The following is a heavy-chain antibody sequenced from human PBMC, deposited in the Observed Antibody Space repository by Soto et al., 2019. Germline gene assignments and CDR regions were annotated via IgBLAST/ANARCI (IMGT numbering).Heavy chain of an antibody. CDR3: ARAILEYSSTDAFDI. J-gene: IGHJ3*02. V-gene: IGHV6-1*01. D-gene: IGHD6-6*01. Sequence: WNWIRQSPSRGLEWLGRTYYRSKWYNDYAVSVKSRITINPDTSKNQFSLQLNSVTPEDTAVYYCARAILEYSSTDAFDIWGQGTMVTVSS. CDR2: TYYRSKWYN.